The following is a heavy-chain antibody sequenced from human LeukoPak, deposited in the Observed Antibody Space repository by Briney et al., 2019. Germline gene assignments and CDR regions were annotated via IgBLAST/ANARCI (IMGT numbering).Heavy chain of an antibody. D-gene: IGHD2-15*01. CDR1: GGSISSYS. CDR2: IYTSGST. Sequence: SETLSLTCTVSGGSISSYSWSWIRQPPGKGLEWIGYIYTSGSTNYNPSLKSRVTISVDTSNNQFSLKLSSLTAADTAVYYCARRTKYCGGGSCSSNWFDPWGQGTLVTVSS. V-gene: IGHV4-4*09. J-gene: IGHJ5*02. CDR3: ARRTKYCGGGSCSSNWFDP.